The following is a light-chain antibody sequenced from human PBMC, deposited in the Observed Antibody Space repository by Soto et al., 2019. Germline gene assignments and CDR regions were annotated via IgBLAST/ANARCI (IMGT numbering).Light chain of an antibody. V-gene: IGKV3-20*01. CDR3: QESPRT. CDR1: QSVNSNY. J-gene: IGKJ1*01. Sequence: EIVSTQSPCTVSLSPGERATLPCRASQSVNSNYLAWYQQKRGQAPRLLIYGASSRATGIPDRFSGSGSGTDFTLTISRLEPEDFAVYYCQESPRTFGQGTKVDIK. CDR2: GAS.